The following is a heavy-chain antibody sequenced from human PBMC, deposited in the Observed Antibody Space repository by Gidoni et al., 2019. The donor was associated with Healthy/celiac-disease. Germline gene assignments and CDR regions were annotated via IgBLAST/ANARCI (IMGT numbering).Heavy chain of an antibody. CDR1: GGSISSYY. D-gene: IGHD2-2*01. CDR2: IYYSGST. CDR3: ARVVVVPAAMLGKLWFDP. V-gene: IGHV4-59*01. J-gene: IGHJ5*02. Sequence: QVQLQESGPGLVKPSETLSLTCTVSGGSISSYYWSWIRQPPGKGLEWIGYIYYSGSTNYNPSLKSRVTISVDTSKNQFSLKLSSVTAADTAVYYCARVVVVPAAMLGKLWFDPWGQGTLVTVSS.